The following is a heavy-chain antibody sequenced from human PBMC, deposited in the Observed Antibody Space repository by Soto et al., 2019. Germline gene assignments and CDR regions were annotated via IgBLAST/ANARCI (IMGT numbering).Heavy chain of an antibody. V-gene: IGHV3-7*01. D-gene: IGHD3-16*01. J-gene: IGHJ4*02. CDR3: VRDAHRGGDYDY. CDR1: GFTFSNYW. Sequence: GGSLRLSCSASGFTFSNYWMNWVRQAPGKGLEWVANIKPEGGEEYYVDSVKGRFTISRDNAKNSLYLQMNNLRDDDTALYYCVRDAHRGGDYDYWGQGTLVTVSS. CDR2: IKPEGGEE.